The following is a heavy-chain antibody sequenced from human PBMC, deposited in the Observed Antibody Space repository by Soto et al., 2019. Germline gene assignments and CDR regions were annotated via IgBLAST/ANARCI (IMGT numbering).Heavy chain of an antibody. D-gene: IGHD3-10*01. CDR2: IWYDGSNK. Sequence: QVQLVESGGGVVQPGRSLRLSCAASGFTFSSYGMHWVRQAPGKGLEWVAVIWYDGSNKYYADSVKGRFTISRDNSKNTLYLQMNSLRAEDTAVYYCARDEGGLLWFGELFGWGQGTLVTVSS. CDR3: ARDEGGLLWFGELFG. V-gene: IGHV3-33*01. CDR1: GFTFSSYG. J-gene: IGHJ4*02.